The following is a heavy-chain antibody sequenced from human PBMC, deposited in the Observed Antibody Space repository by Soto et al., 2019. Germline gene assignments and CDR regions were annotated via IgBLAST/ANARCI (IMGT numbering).Heavy chain of an antibody. CDR1: GFTFNIYA. Sequence: PGGSLRLSCAASGFTFNIYAMSWVRQAPGKGLEWVSSISDSGGSTYYADSVKGRFTISRDNSKNTLYLQMNSLRAEETAEYYCAKGEIVVVTAISGYFDYWGQGTPVTVSS. CDR3: AKGEIVVVTAISGYFDY. D-gene: IGHD2-21*02. J-gene: IGHJ4*02. CDR2: ISDSGGST. V-gene: IGHV3-23*01.